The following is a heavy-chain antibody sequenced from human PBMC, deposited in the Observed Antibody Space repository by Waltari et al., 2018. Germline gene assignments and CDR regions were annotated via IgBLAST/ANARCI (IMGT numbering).Heavy chain of an antibody. V-gene: IGHV4-59*11. CDR2: IDYSETT. CDR1: GASMSRHF. CDR3: ARWTRGGEYNIFKGYFAFDI. D-gene: IGHD3-10*01. Sequence: QVHLQESGPGVVKPSETLSLKCSVSGASMSRHFWTWIRQPPGQGLEWIGYIDYSETTQYNPSLQSRVTLSLDTSGNHFSLNLASVTAADTAVYFCARWTRGGEYNIFKGYFAFDIWGQGKMVTVSS. J-gene: IGHJ3*02.